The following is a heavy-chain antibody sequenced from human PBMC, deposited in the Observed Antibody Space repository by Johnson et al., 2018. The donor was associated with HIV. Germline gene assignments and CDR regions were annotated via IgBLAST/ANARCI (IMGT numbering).Heavy chain of an antibody. CDR2: IYGDGSST. Sequence: VQLVESGGGLVQPGGSLRLSCAASGFTFSSYAMSWVRQAPGKGLVWVSRIYGDGSSTTYADSVKGRFTISRDNAKNTLYLQMNSLRAEDTAVYYCKSEGAFDIWGQGTMVTVSS. V-gene: IGHV3-74*02. CDR3: KSEGAFDI. D-gene: IGHD1-14*01. J-gene: IGHJ3*02. CDR1: GFTFSSYA.